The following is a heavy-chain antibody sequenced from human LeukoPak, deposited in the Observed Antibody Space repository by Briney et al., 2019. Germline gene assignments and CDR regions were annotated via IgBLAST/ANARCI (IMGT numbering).Heavy chain of an antibody. Sequence: ASVKVSCKASGYTFTSYDINWVRQATGQGLEWMGWMNPNSGNTGYAQKFQGRVTMTRNTSISTAYMELSSLRSEDTAVYYCAREWYYYGSGSYYYYGMDVWGQGTTVTVS. V-gene: IGHV1-8*01. CDR1: GYTFTSYD. D-gene: IGHD3-10*01. CDR2: MNPNSGNT. J-gene: IGHJ6*02. CDR3: AREWYYYGSGSYYYYGMDV.